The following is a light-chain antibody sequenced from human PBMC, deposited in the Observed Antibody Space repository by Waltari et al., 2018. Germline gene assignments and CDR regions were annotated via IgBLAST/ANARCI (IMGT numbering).Light chain of an antibody. V-gene: IGKV4-1*01. CDR3: QQYFNSPIA. J-gene: IGKJ5*01. CDR2: WAS. Sequence: DIVMTQSPDSLLVSLGERATISCNSSKSILYTSNDKTYLAWYQQKAGQPPRLLVHWASIRESGVPDRFRGSGSGTDFTRTISNLQPEDVAFYWCQQYFNSPIAFGQGTRLEIK. CDR1: KSILYTSNDKTY.